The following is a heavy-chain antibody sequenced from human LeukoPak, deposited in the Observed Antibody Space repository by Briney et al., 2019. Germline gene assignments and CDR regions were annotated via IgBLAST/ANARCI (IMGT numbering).Heavy chain of an antibody. Sequence: GGSLRLSCAASGFAVSSNHMTWVRPAPGKGLEWVSVISGTGTTYYADSVKGRVAISRDNSKNTVYLQMNSLTTEDTAVYYCAGFGGYSFWGQGTLVTVSS. V-gene: IGHV3-66*01. J-gene: IGHJ4*02. D-gene: IGHD4-23*01. CDR2: ISGTGTT. CDR3: AGFGGYSF. CDR1: GFAVSSNH.